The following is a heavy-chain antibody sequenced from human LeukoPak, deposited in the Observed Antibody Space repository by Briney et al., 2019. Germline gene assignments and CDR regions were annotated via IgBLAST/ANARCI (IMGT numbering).Heavy chain of an antibody. Sequence: GSSVKVSCKASGGTFSSYAISWVRQAPGQGREWLGGIIPIFGTANYAQKFQGRVTITTDESTSTAYMELSSLRSEDTAVYHCVRHYDILTGLPYYGMDVWGQGTAVTVSS. CDR3: VRHYDILTGLPYYGMDV. CDR2: IIPIFGTA. D-gene: IGHD3-9*01. CDR1: GGTFSSYA. J-gene: IGHJ6*02. V-gene: IGHV1-69*05.